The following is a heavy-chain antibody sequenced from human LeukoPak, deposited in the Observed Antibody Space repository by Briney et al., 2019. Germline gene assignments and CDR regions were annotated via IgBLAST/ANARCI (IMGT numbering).Heavy chain of an antibody. CDR1: GFTFSSYW. J-gene: IGHJ4*02. D-gene: IGHD3-3*01. Sequence: GGSLRLSCAASGFTFSSYWMSWVRQAPGKGLEWVAVISYDGSNKYYADSVKGRFTISRDNSKNTLYLQMNSLRAEDTAVYYCAREGDYDFWSGFTQLFDYWGQGTLVTVSS. V-gene: IGHV3-30-3*01. CDR2: ISYDGSNK. CDR3: AREGDYDFWSGFTQLFDY.